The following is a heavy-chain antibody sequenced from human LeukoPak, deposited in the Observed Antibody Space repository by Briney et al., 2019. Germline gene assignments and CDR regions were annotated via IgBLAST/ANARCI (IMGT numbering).Heavy chain of an antibody. CDR3: ASRSGSYGGAFDF. Sequence: GSLRLSCAASGFTFSSYWMHWVRQAPGKGLVWVSRIKSDGSSTYYAESVKGRFTISRDNGKNTLYLQMNSLRADDTAVYFCASRSGSYGGAFDFWGQGTMVTVSS. CDR2: IKSDGSST. V-gene: IGHV3-74*01. D-gene: IGHD1-26*01. CDR1: GFTFSSYW. J-gene: IGHJ3*01.